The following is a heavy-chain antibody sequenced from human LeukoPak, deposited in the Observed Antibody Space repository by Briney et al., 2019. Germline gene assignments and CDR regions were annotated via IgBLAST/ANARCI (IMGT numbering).Heavy chain of an antibody. CDR3: ATGNSGYVSY. CDR1: GDSITSGH. D-gene: IGHD5-12*01. CDR2: IHYSGSP. J-gene: IGHJ4*02. Sequence: SETLSLTCTVSGDSITSGHWSWIREPPGKGLEWIGFIHYSGSPTYTPSLQSRVTISVDTPKNQFSLKLNSVTTADTAVYHCATGNSGYVSYWGQGILVIVSS. V-gene: IGHV4-59*01.